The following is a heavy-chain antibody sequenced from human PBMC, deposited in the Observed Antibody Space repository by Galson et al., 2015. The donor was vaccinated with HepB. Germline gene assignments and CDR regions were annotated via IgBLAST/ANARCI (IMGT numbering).Heavy chain of an antibody. CDR2: ISWNSGNI. CDR1: GFIFDDYT. V-gene: IGHV3-9*01. D-gene: IGHD4-17*01. CDR3: AKDMGHGDYGWAFDV. J-gene: IGHJ3*01. Sequence: SLRLSCAGSGFIFDDYTMHWVRQVPGKGLEWVSRISWNSGNIGYADSVKGRFTISRDNAENSLYLQMDSLRAEDTALYYCAKDMGHGDYGWAFDVWGQGTMVIVSS.